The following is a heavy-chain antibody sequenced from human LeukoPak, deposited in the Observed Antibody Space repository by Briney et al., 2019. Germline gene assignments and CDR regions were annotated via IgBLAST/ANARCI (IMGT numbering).Heavy chain of an antibody. J-gene: IGHJ4*02. D-gene: IGHD3-22*01. CDR3: ARDGGYQYYFDY. CDR2: INHSGST. V-gene: IGHV4-34*01. CDR1: GGSFSGYY. Sequence: SETLSLTCAVYGGSFSGYYWSWIRQPPGKGLEWIGEINHSGSTNYNPSLKSRVTISVDTSKNQFSLKLSSVTAADTALYYCARDGGYQYYFDYWGQGTMVTVSS.